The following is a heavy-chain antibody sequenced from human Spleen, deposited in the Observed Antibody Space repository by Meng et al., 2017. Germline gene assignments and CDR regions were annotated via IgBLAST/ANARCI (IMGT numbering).Heavy chain of an antibody. D-gene: IGHD5-24*01. J-gene: IGHJ4*02. V-gene: IGHV3-23*01. CDR1: RFTFSRFA. CDR3: ARGRDGYNYDY. Sequence: LSLTCAVSRFTFSRFAMSWVRQAPGKGLEWVSSISGSGGSTYYADSVKGRFTISRHNSKNTVYLQLNSLRTEDTAIYYCARGRDGYNYDYWGQGTLVTVSS. CDR2: ISGSGGST.